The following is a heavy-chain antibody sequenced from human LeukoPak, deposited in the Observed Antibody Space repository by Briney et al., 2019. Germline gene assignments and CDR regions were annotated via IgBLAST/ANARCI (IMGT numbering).Heavy chain of an antibody. CDR2: INWNGYST. CDR3: TRAPNIGSYWPLDY. J-gene: IGHJ4*02. V-gene: IGHV3-20*04. CDR1: GFKFDDYG. D-gene: IGHD1-26*01. Sequence: GSLRLSCAASGFKFDDYGMSWVRQAPGKGLEWVSGINWNGYSTGYVDSVRGRFTISRDDAKNSLHLQMNSLRAEDTALYFCTRAPNIGSYWPLDYWGPGTLVTVSS.